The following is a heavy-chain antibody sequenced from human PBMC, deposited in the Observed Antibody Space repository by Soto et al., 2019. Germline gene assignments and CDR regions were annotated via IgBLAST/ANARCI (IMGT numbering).Heavy chain of an antibody. Sequence: GGSLRLSCAASGFTFSSYGMHWVRQAPGKGLEWVAVIWYDGSNKYYADSVKGRFTISRDNSKNTLYLQMNSLRAEDTAVYYCARDFLAARRGNYFDYWGQGTLVTVSS. D-gene: IGHD6-6*01. CDR3: ARDFLAARRGNYFDY. V-gene: IGHV3-33*01. CDR2: IWYDGSNK. CDR1: GFTFSSYG. J-gene: IGHJ4*02.